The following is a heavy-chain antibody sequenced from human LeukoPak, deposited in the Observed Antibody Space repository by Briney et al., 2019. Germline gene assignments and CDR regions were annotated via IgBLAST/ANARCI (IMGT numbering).Heavy chain of an antibody. CDR2: INHSGST. V-gene: IGHV4-34*01. D-gene: IGHD4-17*01. Sequence: SETLSLTCAVYGGSFSGYYWSWIRQPPGKGLEWIGEINHSGSTNYNPSLKSRVTISVDTSKNQFSLKLSSVTAADTAVYYCAWDGDYVDYWGQGTLVTVSS. CDR1: GGSFSGYY. J-gene: IGHJ4*02. CDR3: AWDGDYVDY.